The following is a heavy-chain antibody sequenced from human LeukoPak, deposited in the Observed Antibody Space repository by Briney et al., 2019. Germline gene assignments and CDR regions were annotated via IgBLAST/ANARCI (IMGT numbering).Heavy chain of an antibody. CDR1: GGSISSSSYH. CDR3: ARQWGRYCSGGSCYLTSGP. CDR2: IYYSGST. J-gene: IGHJ5*02. D-gene: IGHD2-15*01. Sequence: PSETLXLTCTVSGGSISSSSYHWGWIRQPPGKGLEWIESIYYSGSTYYNPSLKSRVTISVDTTKNQFSLKLSSVTAADTAVYYCARQWGRYCSGGSCYLTSGPWGQGTLVTVSS. V-gene: IGHV4-39*01.